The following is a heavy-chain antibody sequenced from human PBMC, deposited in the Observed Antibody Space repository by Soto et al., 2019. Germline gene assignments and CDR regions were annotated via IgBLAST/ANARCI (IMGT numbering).Heavy chain of an antibody. Sequence: QVQLVESGGGVVQPGRSLRLSCAASGFTFSSYGMHWVRQAPGKGLEWVAVIWYDGSNKYYADSVKGRFTISRDNAKNSLYLQMNTLRAEDTAVYYCAVKWEALDFWGQGTLVTVSS. D-gene: IGHD1-26*01. V-gene: IGHV3-33*03. CDR3: AVKWEALDF. CDR2: IWYDGSNK. CDR1: GFTFSSYG. J-gene: IGHJ4*02.